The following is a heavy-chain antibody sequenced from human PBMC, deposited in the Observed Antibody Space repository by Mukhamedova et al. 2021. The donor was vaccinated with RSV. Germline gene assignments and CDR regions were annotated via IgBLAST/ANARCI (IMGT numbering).Heavy chain of an antibody. CDR3: ARASDGSSWSLIYYYYYGMDV. D-gene: IGHD6-13*01. J-gene: IGHJ6*02. V-gene: IGHV3-7*03. CDR2: IKQDGSEK. Sequence: EWVANIKQDGSEKYYVDSVKGRFTISRDNAKNSLYLQMNSLRAEDTAVYYCARASDGSSWSLIYYYYYGMDVWGQGTTVTVSS.